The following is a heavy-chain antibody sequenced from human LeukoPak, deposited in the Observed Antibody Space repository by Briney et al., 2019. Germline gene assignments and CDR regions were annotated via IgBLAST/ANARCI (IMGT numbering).Heavy chain of an antibody. CDR3: ARDIVVVVAAKGGDLYDY. CDR1: GFTFSSYS. CDR2: ISSSSSYI. V-gene: IGHV3-21*01. J-gene: IGHJ4*02. Sequence: KAGGSLRLSCAASGFTFSSYSMNWVRQAPGKGLEWVSSISSSSSYIYYADSMKGRFTISRDNAKNSLYLQMNSLRAEDTAVYYCARDIVVVVAAKGGDLYDYWGRGTLVTVSS. D-gene: IGHD2-15*01.